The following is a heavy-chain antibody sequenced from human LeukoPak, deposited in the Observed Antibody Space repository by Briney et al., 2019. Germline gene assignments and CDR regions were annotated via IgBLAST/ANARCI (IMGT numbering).Heavy chain of an antibody. Sequence: PSETLSLTCTVSGVSISSDKYYWSWIRQRPGKGLEWIGYMYYSGSTSYNPSLKSRVSISVDTSKSQLSLKLSSVTAADTAVYYCATPYCGTISCLDVFDIWGQGTMVTVSS. V-gene: IGHV4-31*03. D-gene: IGHD2-21*01. CDR1: GVSISSDKYY. CDR3: ATPYCGTISCLDVFDI. CDR2: MYYSGST. J-gene: IGHJ3*02.